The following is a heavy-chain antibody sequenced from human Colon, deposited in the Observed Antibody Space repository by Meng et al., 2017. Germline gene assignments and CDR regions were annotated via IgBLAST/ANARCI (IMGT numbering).Heavy chain of an antibody. CDR1: GFSFSTYW. CDR2: INQDGSDK. J-gene: IGHJ3*02. CDR3: ARLVAVGTWAFDI. D-gene: IGHD6-19*01. Sequence: GESLKICCAASGFSFSTYWMGWVRQAPGKGLERVASINQDGSDKNYLESVKGRFTVSRDNAKNSLYLQMNSLRAEDTAVYYCARLVAVGTWAFDIWGQGTMVTVSS. V-gene: IGHV3-7*01.